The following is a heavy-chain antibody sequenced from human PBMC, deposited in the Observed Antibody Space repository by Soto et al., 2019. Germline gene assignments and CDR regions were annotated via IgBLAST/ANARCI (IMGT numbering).Heavy chain of an antibody. Sequence: TSDTLSLTCTVSGGSITTYYWNWIRQSPGKGLEWIGYIYRTGSTHYNPSLNSRAAISLGTSRNQFSLQLKSVTAADTAVYFCARQIGDDPFDIWGQGTMVTVSS. CDR1: GGSITTYY. D-gene: IGHD3-3*01. CDR2: IYRTGST. J-gene: IGHJ3*02. CDR3: ARQIGDDPFDI. V-gene: IGHV4-59*07.